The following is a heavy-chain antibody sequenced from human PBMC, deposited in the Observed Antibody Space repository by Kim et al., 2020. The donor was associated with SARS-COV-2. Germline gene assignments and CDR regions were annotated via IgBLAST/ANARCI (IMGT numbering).Heavy chain of an antibody. V-gene: IGHV4-39*01. CDR3: ARPSREYFDY. CDR2: IYYSGST. J-gene: IGHJ4*02. CDR1: GGSISSSSYY. D-gene: IGHD1-26*01. Sequence: SETLSLTCTVSGGSISSSSYYWGWIRQPPGKGLEWIGSIYYSGSTYYNPSLKSRVTISVDTSKNQFSLKLSSVTAADTAVYYCARPSREYFDYWGQGTLVTVSS.